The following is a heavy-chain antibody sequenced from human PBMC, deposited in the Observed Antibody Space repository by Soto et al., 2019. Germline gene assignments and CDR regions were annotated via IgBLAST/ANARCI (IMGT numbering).Heavy chain of an antibody. CDR2: IYHSGST. J-gene: IGHJ5*02. CDR3: VRDSGYYDSSGYYNWFDP. Sequence: SETLSLTCAVSGGSITSDTFSWSWIRQPPGKGLEWIGYIYHSGSTHYNPSLKGRVTMSVDKSKNHFSLKLTSVTAADTAMYYCVRDSGYYDSSGYYNWFDPWGQGTLVTVSS. V-gene: IGHV4-30-2*01. D-gene: IGHD3-22*01. CDR1: GGSITSDTFS.